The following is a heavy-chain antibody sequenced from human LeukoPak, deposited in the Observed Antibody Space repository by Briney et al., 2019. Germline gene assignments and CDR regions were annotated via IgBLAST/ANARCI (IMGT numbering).Heavy chain of an antibody. V-gene: IGHV4-59*01. Sequence: SETLSLTCTVSGGSISSYYWSWIRQPPGKGLEWIGYIYYSESTNYNPSLKSRVTISVDTSKNQFSLKLSSVTAADTAVYYCARESGGYSYGPFDYWGQGTLVTVSS. CDR1: GGSISSYY. D-gene: IGHD5-18*01. J-gene: IGHJ4*02. CDR2: IYYSEST. CDR3: ARESGGYSYGPFDY.